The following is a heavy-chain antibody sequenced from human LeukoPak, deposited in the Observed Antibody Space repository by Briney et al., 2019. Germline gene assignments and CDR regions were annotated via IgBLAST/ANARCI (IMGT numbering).Heavy chain of an antibody. CDR2: INPNTGGA. V-gene: IGHV1-2*04. CDR3: ARDLTSTSNWEFDY. J-gene: IGHJ4*02. CDR1: GYIFVDYF. Sequence: ASVKVSCKASGYIFVDYFIHWVRQAPGQGLEWMGRINPNTGGAEYAPKFQGWVTMTRDTSIRTAYVEVNRLISDDTAVYYCARDLTSTSNWEFDYWGQGTLVIVSS. D-gene: IGHD1-26*01.